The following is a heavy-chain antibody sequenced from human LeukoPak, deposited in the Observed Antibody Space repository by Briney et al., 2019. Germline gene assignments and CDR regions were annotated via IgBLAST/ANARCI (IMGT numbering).Heavy chain of an antibody. CDR1: GFTFSNYA. Sequence: PGGSLRLSCAASGFTFSNYAMSWVRQAPGKGLEWVSTIGGSDGSTYYANSVKGRFTISRDNSKNTLYLQMNSLRAEDTAVYYCAKDCSPPGASLCYFDYWGQGSLVTVSS. V-gene: IGHV3-23*01. J-gene: IGHJ4*02. D-gene: IGHD3-10*02. CDR2: IGGSDGST. CDR3: AKDCSPPGASLCYFDY.